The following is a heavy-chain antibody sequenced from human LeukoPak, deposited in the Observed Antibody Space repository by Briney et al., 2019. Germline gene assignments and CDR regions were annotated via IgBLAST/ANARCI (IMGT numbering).Heavy chain of an antibody. CDR3: ARDPGREIFDY. Sequence: PSETPSLTCSVSGYSIRSGYQWGWIRQAPGKGLEWIGSINYSGRTYDNPSLKSRVTISIDTSKNQIFLKLSSVTAADTAVYYCARDPGREIFDYWGQGTLVTVSS. CDR2: INYSGRT. CDR1: GYSIRSGYQ. D-gene: IGHD1-26*01. J-gene: IGHJ4*02. V-gene: IGHV4-38-2*02.